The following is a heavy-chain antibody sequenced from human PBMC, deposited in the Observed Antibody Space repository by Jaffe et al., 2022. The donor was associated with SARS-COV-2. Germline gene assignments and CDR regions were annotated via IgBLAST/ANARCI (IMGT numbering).Heavy chain of an antibody. D-gene: IGHD3-10*01. CDR2: ISGGGDRT. Sequence: EVQLVESGGGLVQPGGSLRLSCAASGFTFSWFDVSWVRQAPGKGLEWVSAISGGGDRTHYADSVKGRFTISRDNSKNTLYLQMNSLRAEDTAVYHCAKVSWFGDLSKRTDDYWGQGTLVTVSS. J-gene: IGHJ4*02. V-gene: IGHV3-23*04. CDR1: GFTFSWFD. CDR3: AKVSWFGDLSKRTDDY.